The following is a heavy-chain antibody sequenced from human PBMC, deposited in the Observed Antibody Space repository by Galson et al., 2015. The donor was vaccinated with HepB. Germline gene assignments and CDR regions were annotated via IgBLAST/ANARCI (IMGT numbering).Heavy chain of an antibody. CDR1: GGSISSSSYY. J-gene: IGHJ4*02. V-gene: IGHV4-39*01. CDR3: ARHGHDSSGQFDY. CDR2: IYYSGST. Sequence: ETLSLTCTVSGGSISSSSYYWGWIRQPPGKGLEWIGSIYYSGSTYYNPSLKSRVTISVDTSKNQFSLKLSSVTAADTAVYYCARHGHDSSGQFDYWGQGTLVTVSS. D-gene: IGHD3-22*01.